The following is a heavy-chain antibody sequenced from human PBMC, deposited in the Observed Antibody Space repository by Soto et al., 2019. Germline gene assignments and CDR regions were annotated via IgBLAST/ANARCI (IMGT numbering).Heavy chain of an antibody. Sequence: GASVKVSCKASGYTFTGYYMHWVRQAPGQGLEWMGWINPNSGGTNYAQKFQGWVTMTRDTSISTAYMELSRLRSDDTAVYYCARGGVHLGELSPPNDYYYMDVWGKGTTVTVSS. V-gene: IGHV1-2*04. CDR3: ARGGVHLGELSPPNDYYYMDV. CDR2: INPNSGGT. J-gene: IGHJ6*03. D-gene: IGHD3-16*02. CDR1: GYTFTGYY.